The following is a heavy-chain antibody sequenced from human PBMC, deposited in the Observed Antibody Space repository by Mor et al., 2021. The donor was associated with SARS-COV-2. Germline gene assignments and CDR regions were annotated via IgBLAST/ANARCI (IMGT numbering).Heavy chain of an antibody. D-gene: IGHD1-26*01. J-gene: IGHJ4*02. V-gene: IGHV1-46*01. CDR2: INPSGGTT. CDR3: AREMGTTYYVDY. Sequence: GIINPSGGTTRHAQKFQGRVTMTKDTSTSTVYMELSSLRSEDTAVYYCAREMGTTYYVDYWGQGTL.